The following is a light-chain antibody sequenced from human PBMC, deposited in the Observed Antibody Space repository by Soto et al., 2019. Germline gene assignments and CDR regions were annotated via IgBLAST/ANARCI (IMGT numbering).Light chain of an antibody. CDR3: QQYNNWPPIT. V-gene: IGKV3-15*01. CDR1: QSVSIK. CDR2: DTS. J-gene: IGKJ5*01. Sequence: EMVVTETPGTMSGTPGERATLSCRASQSVSIKLAWYQQKPGQAPRLLIYDTSTRATGIPARFSGSGSGTEFTLTISSLQSEDFAVYYGQQYNNWPPITFGLGTRLEIK.